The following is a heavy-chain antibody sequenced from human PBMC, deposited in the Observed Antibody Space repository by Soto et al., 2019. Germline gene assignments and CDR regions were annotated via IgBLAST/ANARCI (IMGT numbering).Heavy chain of an antibody. CDR1: GGSISSGGYY. CDR2: IYYSGST. J-gene: IGHJ6*02. Sequence: QVQLQESGPGLVKPSQTLSLTCTVSGGSISSGGYYWSWIRQHPGKGLEWIGYIYYSGSTYYNPSLKSRVXXSXDXXKNQFSLKLSSVTAADTAVYYCARDRSRPLSGMDVWGQGTTVTVSS. V-gene: IGHV4-31*03. D-gene: IGHD2-2*01. CDR3: ARDRSRPLSGMDV.